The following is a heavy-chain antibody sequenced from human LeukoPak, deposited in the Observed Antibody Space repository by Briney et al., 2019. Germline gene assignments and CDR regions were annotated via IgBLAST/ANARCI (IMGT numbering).Heavy chain of an antibody. CDR1: GGSISSYY. D-gene: IGHD6-13*01. CDR2: IYYSGST. J-gene: IGHJ4*02. CDR3: ATTRWGYSSSWYTFDY. V-gene: IGHV4-59*08. Sequence: SETLSLTCTVSGGSISSYYWSWIRQPPGKELEWIGYIYYSGSTNYNPSLKSRVTISVDTSKNQFSLKLSSVTAADTAVYYCATTRWGYSSSWYTFDYWGQGTLVTVSS.